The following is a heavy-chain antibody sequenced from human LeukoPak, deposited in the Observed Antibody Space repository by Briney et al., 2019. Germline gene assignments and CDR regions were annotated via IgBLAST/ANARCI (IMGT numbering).Heavy chain of an antibody. Sequence: SETLSLTCTVSGGSISSSSYYWGWIRQPPGKGLEWIGSIYYSGSTYYNPSLKSRVTISVDTSKNQFSLKLSSVTAADTAVYYCARSLLWFGELSDAFDIWGQGTMVSVSS. D-gene: IGHD3-10*01. CDR2: IYYSGST. CDR1: GGSISSSSYY. J-gene: IGHJ3*02. CDR3: ARSLLWFGELSDAFDI. V-gene: IGHV4-39*01.